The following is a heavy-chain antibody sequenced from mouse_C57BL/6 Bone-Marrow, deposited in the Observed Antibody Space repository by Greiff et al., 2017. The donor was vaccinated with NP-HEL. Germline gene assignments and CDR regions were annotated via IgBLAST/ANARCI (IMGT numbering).Heavy chain of an antibody. D-gene: IGHD1-1*01. J-gene: IGHJ2*01. Sequence: VQLQQSGAELVRPGTSVKVSCKASGYAFTNYLIEWVKQRPGQGLEWIGVINPGSGGTNYNEKFKGKATLTADNSSSTAYMQLSSLTSEDSAVYVCARWYGSNNYFDYWGQGTTLTVSS. V-gene: IGHV1-54*01. CDR3: ARWYGSNNYFDY. CDR1: GYAFTNYL. CDR2: INPGSGGT.